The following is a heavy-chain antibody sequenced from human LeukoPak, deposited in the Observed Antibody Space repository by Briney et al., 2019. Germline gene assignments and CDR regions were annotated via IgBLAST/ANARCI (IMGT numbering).Heavy chain of an antibody. CDR2: INHSGST. D-gene: IGHD3-22*01. CDR1: GGSFSGYY. Sequence: SETLSLTCAVYGGSFSGYYWSWIRQPPGKGLEWIGEINHSGSTNYNPSLKSRVTISVDTSKNQSSLKLTSVTAADTAVYYCARAYYYEAYWYFDLWGRGTLVTVSS. J-gene: IGHJ2*01. CDR3: ARAYYYEAYWYFDL. V-gene: IGHV4-34*01.